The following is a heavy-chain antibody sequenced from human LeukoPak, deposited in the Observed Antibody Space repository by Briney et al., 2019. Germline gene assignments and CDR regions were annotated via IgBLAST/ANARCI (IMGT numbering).Heavy chain of an antibody. V-gene: IGHV1-69*05. D-gene: IGHD1-26*01. CDR3: ASNSGGGDAFDI. CDR2: IIPIFGTA. Sequence: SVKVSCKASGGTFSSYAISWVRQAPGQGLEWMGGIIPIFGTANYAQKFQGRVTITTDESTSTAYMELSSLRSEDTAVYYCASNSGGGDAFDIWGQGTMVTVSS. J-gene: IGHJ3*02. CDR1: GGTFSSYA.